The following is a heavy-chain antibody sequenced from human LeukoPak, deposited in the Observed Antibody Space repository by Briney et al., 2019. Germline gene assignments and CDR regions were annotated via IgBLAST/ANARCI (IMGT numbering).Heavy chain of an antibody. J-gene: IGHJ6*03. Sequence: GGSLRLSCAASGFTFSSYAMHWVRQAPGKGLEYVSAISSNGGSTYYANSVKGRFTISRDNSKNTLYLQMGSLRAEDMAVYYCARVAQSGGGYGDVYYYYYYMDVWGKGTTVTVSS. CDR3: ARVAQSGGGYGDVYYYYYYMDV. CDR2: ISSNGGST. V-gene: IGHV3-64*01. CDR1: GFTFSSYA. D-gene: IGHD5-12*01.